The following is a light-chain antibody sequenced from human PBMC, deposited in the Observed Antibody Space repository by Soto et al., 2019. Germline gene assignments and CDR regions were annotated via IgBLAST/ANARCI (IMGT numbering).Light chain of an antibody. V-gene: IGKV3-20*01. CDR1: QSVSSNF. Sequence: EIVLSQSPGTLSLSPGERATLSCRASQSVSSNFLAWYQQKPGQAPRLLIYGASSMATGIPDRFSGSGSGTDFTLTISRLEPEDFAVYYCQQYDTSPLTFGGGTKLEIK. CDR2: GAS. J-gene: IGKJ4*01. CDR3: QQYDTSPLT.